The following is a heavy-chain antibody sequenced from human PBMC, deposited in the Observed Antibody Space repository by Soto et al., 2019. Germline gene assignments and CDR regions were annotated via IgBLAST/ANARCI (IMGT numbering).Heavy chain of an antibody. CDR2: INHSGST. CDR1: GGSFSGYY. D-gene: IGHD3-3*01. J-gene: IGHJ4*02. V-gene: IGHV4-34*01. CDR3: ARGVITIFGVVPLH. Sequence: PSETLSLTCAVYGGSFSGYYWSWIRQPPGKGLEWIGEINHSGSTNYNPSLKSRVTISVDTSKNQFSLKLSSVTAADTAVYYCARGVITIFGVVPLHWGQATLVTVPS.